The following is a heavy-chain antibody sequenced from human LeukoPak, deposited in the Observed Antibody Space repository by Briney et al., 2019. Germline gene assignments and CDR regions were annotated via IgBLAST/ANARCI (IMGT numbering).Heavy chain of an antibody. V-gene: IGHV3-30*04. J-gene: IGHJ4*02. CDR1: GFTLRDYV. CDR2: MSSDGSTI. D-gene: IGHD2-21*01. Sequence: GGSLRLSCAASGFTLRDYVIHWVRQAPGKGLEWVAVMSSDGSTIYYADSVKGRFTISRDNFEYTLYLQMNSLRTEDSAVYYCAREVIRPYFDYWGQGTLVTVSS. CDR3: AREVIRPYFDY.